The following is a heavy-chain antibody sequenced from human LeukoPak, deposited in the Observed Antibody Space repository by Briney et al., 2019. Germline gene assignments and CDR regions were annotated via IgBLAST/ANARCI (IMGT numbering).Heavy chain of an antibody. CDR2: IYHSGST. CDR3: ARVTMVRGDEGNWFDP. V-gene: IGHV4-30-2*01. CDR1: GGSISSGGYS. D-gene: IGHD3-10*01. Sequence: SQTLSLTCAVSGGSISSGGYSWSWIRQPPGKGLEWIGYIYHSGSTYYNPSLKSRVTISVDRSKNQFSLKLSSVTAADTAVYYCARVTMVRGDEGNWFDPWGQGTLVTVSS. J-gene: IGHJ5*02.